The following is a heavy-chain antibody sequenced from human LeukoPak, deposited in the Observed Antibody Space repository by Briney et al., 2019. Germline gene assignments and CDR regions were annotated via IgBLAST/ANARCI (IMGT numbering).Heavy chain of an antibody. Sequence: PGGSLRLSCAASGFTVSSNYMSWVRQAPGKGLEWVSAISGSGGSTYYADSVKGRFTISRDNSKNTLYLQMNSLRAEDTAVYYCAKDGFLDHTDYWGQGTLVTVSS. D-gene: IGHD3-9*01. CDR2: ISGSGGST. CDR1: GFTVSSNY. J-gene: IGHJ4*02. V-gene: IGHV3-23*01. CDR3: AKDGFLDHTDY.